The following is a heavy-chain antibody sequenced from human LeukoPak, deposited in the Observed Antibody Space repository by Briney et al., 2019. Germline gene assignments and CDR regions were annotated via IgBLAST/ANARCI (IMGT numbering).Heavy chain of an antibody. V-gene: IGHV4-39*07. CDR1: GGSISSSSYY. D-gene: IGHD3-22*01. CDR2: IYYSGST. Sequence: PSETLSLTCTVSGGSISSSSYYWGWIRQPPGKGLEWIGSIYYSGSTNYNPSLKSRVTISVDTSKNQFSLRLSSVTAADTAVYYCASHLGDSSGLWYFDLWGRGTLVTVSS. J-gene: IGHJ2*01. CDR3: ASHLGDSSGLWYFDL.